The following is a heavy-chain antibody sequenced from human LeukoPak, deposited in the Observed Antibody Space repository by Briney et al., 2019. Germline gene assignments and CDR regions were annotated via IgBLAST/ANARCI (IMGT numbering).Heavy chain of an antibody. D-gene: IGHD2-15*01. Sequence: ASVKVSCKAPGGTFSSYAISWVRQAPGQGLEWMGRIIPILGIANYAQKFQGRVTITADKSTSTAYMELSSLRSEDTAVYYCARDGCSGGSCYFSYWGQGTLVTVSS. V-gene: IGHV1-69*04. J-gene: IGHJ4*02. CDR3: ARDGCSGGSCYFSY. CDR2: IIPILGIA. CDR1: GGTFSSYA.